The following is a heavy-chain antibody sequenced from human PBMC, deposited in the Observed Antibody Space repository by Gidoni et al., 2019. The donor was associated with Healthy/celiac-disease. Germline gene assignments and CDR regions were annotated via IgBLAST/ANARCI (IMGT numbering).Heavy chain of an antibody. Sequence: VQLVQSGAEVKKPGSSVKVSCKASGGTFRSYAISWVRQAPGQGLEWMGGIIPIFGTANYAQKFQGRVTITANESTSTSYMELISLRSEDTAVYYCARGGYSGYPVYYFDYWGQGTLVTVSS. J-gene: IGHJ4*02. CDR2: IIPIFGTA. CDR3: ARGGYSGYPVYYFDY. V-gene: IGHV1-69*01. CDR1: GGTFRSYA. D-gene: IGHD5-12*01.